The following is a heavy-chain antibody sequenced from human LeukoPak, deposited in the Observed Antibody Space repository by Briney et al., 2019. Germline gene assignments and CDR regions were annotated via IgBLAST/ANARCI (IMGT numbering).Heavy chain of an antibody. J-gene: IGHJ4*02. CDR3: ARDVSSGSFDY. D-gene: IGHD1-26*01. V-gene: IGHV1-2*02. CDR1: GYAFTEHY. Sequence: ASVKVSCKASGYAFTEHYINWVRQAPGQGLEWMGWINPSKGGTKYAPKFQGRVTITADKSTSTAYMELSSLRSEDTAVYYCARDVSSGSFDYWGQGTLVTVSS. CDR2: INPSKGGT.